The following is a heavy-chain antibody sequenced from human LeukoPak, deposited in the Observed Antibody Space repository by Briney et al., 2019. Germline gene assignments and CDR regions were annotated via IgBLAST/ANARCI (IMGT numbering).Heavy chain of an antibody. Sequence: PKASVKVSCKASGYTFTSYGISWVRQAPGQGLEWMGWISAYNGNTNYAQKLRGRVTMTTDTSTSTAYMELRSLRSDDTAVYYCARGSPPRVYYDRSGYYSYYFDYWGQGTLVTVSS. D-gene: IGHD3-22*01. V-gene: IGHV1-18*01. CDR1: GYTFTSYG. CDR2: ISAYNGNT. CDR3: ARGSPPRVYYDRSGYYSYYFDY. J-gene: IGHJ4*02.